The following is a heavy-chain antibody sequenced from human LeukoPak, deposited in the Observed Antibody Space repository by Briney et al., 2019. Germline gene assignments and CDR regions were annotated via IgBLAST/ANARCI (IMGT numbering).Heavy chain of an antibody. D-gene: IGHD2-15*01. CDR3: ARGVVVVAATRYYFDY. V-gene: IGHV1-2*02. Sequence: GASVKVCCKASGYTFSDYYIHWVRQAPGQGLEWMGWINPNSGGTNYAQKFQGRVTMTRDTSISTAYMELSRLRSDDTAVYYCARGVVVVAATRYYFDYWGQGTLVTVSS. CDR1: GYTFSDYY. CDR2: INPNSGGT. J-gene: IGHJ4*02.